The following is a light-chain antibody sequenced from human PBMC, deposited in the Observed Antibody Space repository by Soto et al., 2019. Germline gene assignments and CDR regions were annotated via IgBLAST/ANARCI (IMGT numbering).Light chain of an antibody. CDR3: QQYDRSPIT. Sequence: EIVLTQSPGTLSLSPGERATLYCRASQSISSNRFAWFQETPGQAPSLLIYGVSSRATGIPDRFSGSGSGTDFTITISRLEPEDFGVYYCQQYDRSPITFGPGTKVDIK. CDR2: GVS. J-gene: IGKJ3*01. CDR1: QSISSNR. V-gene: IGKV3-20*01.